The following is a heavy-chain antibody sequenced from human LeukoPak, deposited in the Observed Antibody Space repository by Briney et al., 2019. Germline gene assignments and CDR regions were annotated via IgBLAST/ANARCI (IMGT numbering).Heavy chain of an antibody. CDR2: ISGSGGST. Sequence: QPGGSLRLSCAASGFSFSSYAMSWVRQAPGKGLEWVSGISGSGGSTYYADSVKGRFTISRDNSKNTLCLQMNSLRAEDTAVYYCAKSTNGDYASPRWFDPWGQGTLVTVSS. D-gene: IGHD4-17*01. CDR3: AKSTNGDYASPRWFDP. J-gene: IGHJ5*02. CDR1: GFSFSSYA. V-gene: IGHV3-23*01.